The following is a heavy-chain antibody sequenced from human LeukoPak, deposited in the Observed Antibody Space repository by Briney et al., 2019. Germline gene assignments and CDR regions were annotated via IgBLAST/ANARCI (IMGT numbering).Heavy chain of an antibody. V-gene: IGHV3-48*04. CDR2: ISSSGSTI. Sequence: PGGSLRLSCAASGFTFSSYAMSWVRQAPGKGLEWVSYISSSGSTIYYADSVKGRFTISRDNAKNSLYLQMNSLRAEDTAVYYCAKDGYSSSFDAFDIWGQGTMVTVSS. J-gene: IGHJ3*02. CDR3: AKDGYSSSFDAFDI. CDR1: GFTFSSYA. D-gene: IGHD6-6*01.